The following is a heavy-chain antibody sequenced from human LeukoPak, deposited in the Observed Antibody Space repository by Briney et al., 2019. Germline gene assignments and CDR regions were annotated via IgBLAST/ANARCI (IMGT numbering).Heavy chain of an antibody. Sequence: PGGSLRLSCAASGFTFSSYWMHWVRQAPGKGLVWVSRIKSDGSSTIHADSVKGRFTISRDNAKNTLYLQMNSLRAEDTAVYYCVKDAVAGTEYFQHWGQGTLVTVSS. CDR1: GFTFSSYW. V-gene: IGHV3-74*01. D-gene: IGHD6-19*01. CDR2: IKSDGSST. J-gene: IGHJ1*01. CDR3: VKDAVAGTEYFQH.